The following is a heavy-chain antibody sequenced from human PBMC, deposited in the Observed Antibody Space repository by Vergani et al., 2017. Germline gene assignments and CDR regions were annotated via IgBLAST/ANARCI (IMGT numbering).Heavy chain of an antibody. D-gene: IGHD2-15*01. CDR1: GFTFSSYA. Sequence: QVQLVESGGGVVQPGRSLRLSCAASGFTFSSYAMHWVRQAPGKGLEWVAVISYDGRNKYYADSVKGRFTISRDNSKNTLYLQMNSLRAEDTAVYYCAIPTGGEVEDYWGQGTLVTVSS. CDR2: ISYDGRNK. J-gene: IGHJ4*02. V-gene: IGHV3-30*04. CDR3: AIPTGGEVEDY.